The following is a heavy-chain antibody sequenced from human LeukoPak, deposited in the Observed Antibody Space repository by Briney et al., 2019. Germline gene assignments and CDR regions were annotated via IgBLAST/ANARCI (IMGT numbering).Heavy chain of an antibody. V-gene: IGHV1-69*06. Sequence: GSSVKVSCKASGGTFSSYAICWVRQAPGQGLEWMGGIIPIFGTANYAQKFQGRVTITADKSTSTAYMELSSLRSEDTAVYYCAKVVAAIPSDNWFDPWGQGTLVTVSS. CDR2: IIPIFGTA. CDR1: GGTFSSYA. CDR3: AKVVAAIPSDNWFDP. J-gene: IGHJ5*02. D-gene: IGHD2-15*01.